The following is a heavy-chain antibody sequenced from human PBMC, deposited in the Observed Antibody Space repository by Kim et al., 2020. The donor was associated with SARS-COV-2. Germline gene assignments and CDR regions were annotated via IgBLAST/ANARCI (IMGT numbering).Heavy chain of an antibody. V-gene: IGHV1-18*01. CDR3: ARDFWSGYYPDYYYYYMDV. CDR1: GYTFTSYG. CDR2: ISAYNGNT. J-gene: IGHJ6*03. Sequence: ASVKVSCKASGYTFTSYGISWVRQAPGQGLEWMGWISAYNGNTNYAQKLQGRVTMTTDTSTSTAYMELRSLRSDDTAVYYFARDFWSGYYPDYYYYYMDVWGKGTTVTVSS. D-gene: IGHD3-3*01.